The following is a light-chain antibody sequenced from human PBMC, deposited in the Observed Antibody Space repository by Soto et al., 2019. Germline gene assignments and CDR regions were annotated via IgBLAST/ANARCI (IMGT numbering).Light chain of an antibody. CDR1: SSDVGGYNY. CDR3: VLYMGSGIWV. CDR2: EVN. V-gene: IGLV2-14*01. J-gene: IGLJ3*02. Sequence: QSALTQPASVSGSPGQSITISCTGTSSDVGGYNYVSWYQLHPGKAPKLIIYEVNNRPSGLSNRFSGSIVGNKAALTISGAQADDESDYYCVLYMGSGIWVFGGGTKLTVL.